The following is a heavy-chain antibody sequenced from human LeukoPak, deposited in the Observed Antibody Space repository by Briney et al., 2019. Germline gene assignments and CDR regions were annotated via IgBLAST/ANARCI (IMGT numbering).Heavy chain of an antibody. CDR3: ARARLGGTPYHYGLDV. CDR1: GFTLSSYA. V-gene: IGHV3-23*01. Sequence: PGESLRLSCAASGFTLSSYAMSWVRQAPGKGLEWVSSIRGSDSSTYYADSVKGRFTFSRDNSKNTVYLEMNSLRAEDTAVYYCARARLGGTPYHYGLDVWGQGTTVTVSS. J-gene: IGHJ6*02. D-gene: IGHD1-26*01. CDR2: IRGSDSST.